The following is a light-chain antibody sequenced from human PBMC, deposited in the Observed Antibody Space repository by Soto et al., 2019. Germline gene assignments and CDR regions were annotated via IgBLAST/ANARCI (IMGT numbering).Light chain of an antibody. CDR3: QQYNSYPLT. J-gene: IGKJ4*01. CDR1: QSISSW. V-gene: IGKV1-5*03. Sequence: DIQMTQSPSTLAASVGERVTITCRASQSISSWFAWYQQKPGKAPKLLIYKASSLESGVPSRFRGSGSGTEFTLTISSLQPDDFETYYCQQYNSYPLTFGGGTKVDIK. CDR2: KAS.